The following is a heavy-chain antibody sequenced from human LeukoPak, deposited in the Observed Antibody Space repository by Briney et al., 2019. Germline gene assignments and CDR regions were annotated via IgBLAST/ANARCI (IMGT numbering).Heavy chain of an antibody. CDR1: GGTFSSYA. Sequence: ASVKVSCKASGGTFSSYAISWVRQAPGQGLEWMGWINPNSGGTNYAQKFQGRVTMTRDTSISTAYMELSRLRSDDTAVYYCALIVGATLVDYWGQGTLVTVSS. D-gene: IGHD1-26*01. J-gene: IGHJ4*02. CDR2: INPNSGGT. CDR3: ALIVGATLVDY. V-gene: IGHV1-2*02.